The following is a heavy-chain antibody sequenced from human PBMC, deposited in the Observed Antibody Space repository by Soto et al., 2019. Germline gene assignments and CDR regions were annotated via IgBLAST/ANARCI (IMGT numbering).Heavy chain of an antibody. CDR3: ARGLMDNVPYYFDY. Sequence: SETLSLTCTVSGGSISSSSYYWGWIRQPPGKGLEWIGSIYYSGSTYYNPSLKSRVTISVDTSKNQFSLKLSSVTAADTAVYYCARGLMDNVPYYFDYWGQGTLVTVSS. CDR1: GGSISSSSYY. J-gene: IGHJ4*02. D-gene: IGHD2-8*01. V-gene: IGHV4-39*01. CDR2: IYYSGST.